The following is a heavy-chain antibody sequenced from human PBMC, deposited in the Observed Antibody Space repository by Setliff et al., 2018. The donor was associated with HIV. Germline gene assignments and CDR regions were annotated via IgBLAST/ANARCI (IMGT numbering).Heavy chain of an antibody. CDR3: AKIQNPQGYYYDSSGYYPHPGSPDY. J-gene: IGHJ4*02. CDR2: IRYDGSNK. D-gene: IGHD3-22*01. CDR1: GFTFSSYG. Sequence: GGSLRLSCAASGFTFSSYGMHWVRQAPGKGLEWVAFIRYDGSNKYYADSVKGRFTISRDNSKNTLYLQMNSLRAEDTVVYYCAKIQNPQGYYYDSSGYYPHPGSPDYWGQGTLVTVSS. V-gene: IGHV3-30*02.